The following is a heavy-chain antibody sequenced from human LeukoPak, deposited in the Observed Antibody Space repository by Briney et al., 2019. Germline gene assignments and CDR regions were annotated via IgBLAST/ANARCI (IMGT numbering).Heavy chain of an antibody. CDR2: IHGNGETT. J-gene: IGHJ3*01. D-gene: IGHD3-16*01. CDR1: GFMFSRFG. CDR3: GRDPNGDYVGAFEF. Sequence: GGSLRLSCVGSGFMFSRFGLIWVRQAPGEGLEWVSGIHGNGETTYYGDSVKGRFTISRDNSKSTLYLQMNSLRVEDTAEYFCGRDPNGDYVGAFEFWGQGTKVAVSS. V-gene: IGHV3-23*01.